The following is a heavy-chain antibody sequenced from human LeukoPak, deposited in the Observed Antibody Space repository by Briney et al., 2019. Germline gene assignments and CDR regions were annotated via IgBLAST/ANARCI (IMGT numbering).Heavy chain of an antibody. J-gene: IGHJ4*02. CDR2: ISYDGSNK. D-gene: IGHD3-3*01. V-gene: IGHV3-30-3*01. CDR1: GFTFSSYA. CDR3: ARVTTANYDFWSGYRRRDY. Sequence: GRSLRLSCAASGFTFSSYAMHWVRQAPGEGLEWVAVISYDGSNKYYADSVKGRFTISRDNSKNTLYLQMNSLRAEDTAVYYCARVTTANYDFWSGYRRRDYWGQGTLVTVSS.